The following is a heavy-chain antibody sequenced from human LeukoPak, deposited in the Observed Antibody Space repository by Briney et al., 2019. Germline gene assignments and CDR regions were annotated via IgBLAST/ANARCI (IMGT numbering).Heavy chain of an antibody. CDR1: GFTFSSYG. D-gene: IGHD6-13*01. CDR2: ISYDGSNK. Sequence: PGRSLRLSCAASGFTFSSYGMHWVRQAPGKGLEWVAVISYDGSNKYYADSVKGRFTISRDNSKNTLYLQMNSLRAEDTAVYYCAKDLQQLPDYWGQGTLVTVSS. J-gene: IGHJ4*02. CDR3: AKDLQQLPDY. V-gene: IGHV3-30*18.